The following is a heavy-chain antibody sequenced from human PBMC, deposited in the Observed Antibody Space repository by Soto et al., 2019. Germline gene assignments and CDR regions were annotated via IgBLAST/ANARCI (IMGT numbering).Heavy chain of an antibody. CDR2: INSDGTTT. Sequence: EVQLVESGGGVVQPGGSLRLSCEVSGFTFSSHWMHWVRQAPGKGLVWVSYINSDGTTTTHADSVKGRFTISRDNAKNTLYLQMHSLRAEDTAVYYCARDVSYSMDVWGQGTTVTVSS. J-gene: IGHJ6*02. CDR3: ARDVSYSMDV. CDR1: GFTFSSHW. V-gene: IGHV3-74*01.